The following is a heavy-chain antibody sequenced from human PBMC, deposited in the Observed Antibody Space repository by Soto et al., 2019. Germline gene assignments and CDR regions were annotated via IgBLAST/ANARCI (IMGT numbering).Heavy chain of an antibody. CDR3: ARYIAYNSPTPGPAS. J-gene: IGHJ5*02. CDR2: IYPGDSDT. CDR1: GYSFTSYW. V-gene: IGHV5-51*01. Sequence: PGESLKLSCTGSGYSFTSYWIGWVRQMPGKGLEWMGIIYPGDSDTRYSPSFQGQVTISADKSISTAYLQWSSLKASDTAMYYCARYIAYNSPTPGPASWGQGPLVTVSS. D-gene: IGHD1-20*01.